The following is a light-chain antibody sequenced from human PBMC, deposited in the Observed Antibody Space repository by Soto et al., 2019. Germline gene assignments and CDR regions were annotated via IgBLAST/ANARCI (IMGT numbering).Light chain of an antibody. V-gene: IGKV4-1*01. CDR2: WAS. Sequence: DNVMTQCPASLPVSLGERATINCKSSQSVLYSSNNKNYLAWYQQKPGQPPKALIYWASTRESGVPDRFSGSGSGTDFTLTISSLQAEDVAVYYCQQYYTTPWTFGQGTKVDIK. CDR1: QSVLYSSNNKNY. J-gene: IGKJ1*01. CDR3: QQYYTTPWT.